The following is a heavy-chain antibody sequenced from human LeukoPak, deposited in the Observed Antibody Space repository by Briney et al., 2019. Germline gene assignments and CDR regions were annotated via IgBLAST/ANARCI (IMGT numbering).Heavy chain of an antibody. D-gene: IGHD1-26*01. CDR3: ARRSSFGIVGAIDY. CDR1: GGSFSGYY. J-gene: IGHJ4*02. V-gene: IGHV4-34*01. Sequence: SETLSLTCAVYGGSFSGYYWSWIRQPPGKGLEWIGEINHSGSTNYNPSLKSRVTISVDTSKNQFSLKLSSVTAADMAVYYCARRSSFGIVGAIDYWGQGTLVTVSS. CDR2: INHSGST.